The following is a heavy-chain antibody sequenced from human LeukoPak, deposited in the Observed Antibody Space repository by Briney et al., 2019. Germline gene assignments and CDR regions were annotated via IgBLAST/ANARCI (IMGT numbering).Heavy chain of an antibody. V-gene: IGHV3-30*18. CDR1: GFTFSSYG. J-gene: IGHJ6*02. CDR2: ISYDGSNK. CDR3: AKDQMNHGDYYYGMDV. D-gene: IGHD4-17*01. Sequence: GGSLRLSCAASGFTFSSYGMHWVRQAPGKGLEWVAAISYDGSNKYYADSVKGRFTISRDNSKNTLYLQMNGLRAEDAAVYFCAKDQMNHGDYYYGMDVWGHGTTVTVSS.